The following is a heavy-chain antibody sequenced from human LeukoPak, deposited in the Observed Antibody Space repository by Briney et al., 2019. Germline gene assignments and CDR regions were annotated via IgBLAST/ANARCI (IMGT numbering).Heavy chain of an antibody. J-gene: IGHJ6*03. CDR3: ARAGIVGLYYYYMDV. Sequence: GGSLTLSCAASRFTFSSHGMHWVRQAPGKGLAGVAVIWYDGSNKYYADSVKGRFTISRDNSKNTLYLQMNSLRAEDTAVYYCARAGIVGLYYYYMDVWGKGTTVTVSS. V-gene: IGHV3-33*01. CDR2: IWYDGSNK. CDR1: RFTFSSHG. D-gene: IGHD2-21*01.